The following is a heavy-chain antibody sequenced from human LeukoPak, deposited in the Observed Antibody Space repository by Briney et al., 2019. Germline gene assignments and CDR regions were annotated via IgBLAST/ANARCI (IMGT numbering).Heavy chain of an antibody. CDR2: IYSGGST. Sequence: GGSLRLSCAASGFTVSSNYMSWVRQAPGKGLEWVSVIYSGGSTYYADSVKGRLTISRDNSKNTLYLQMNSLRAEDTAVYYCAREDGYYDYVWGSYRYLKYFDYWGQGTLVTVSS. D-gene: IGHD3-16*02. J-gene: IGHJ4*02. CDR1: GFTVSSNY. CDR3: AREDGYYDYVWGSYRYLKYFDY. V-gene: IGHV3-66*01.